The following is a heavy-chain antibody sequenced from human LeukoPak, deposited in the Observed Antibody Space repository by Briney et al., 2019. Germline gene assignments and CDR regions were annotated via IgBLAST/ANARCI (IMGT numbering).Heavy chain of an antibody. J-gene: IGHJ5*02. CDR3: ARGGIFVEVLRFLEWTMQGNWFDP. CDR1: GYTITGYY. V-gene: IGHV1-2*02. Sequence: ASVKVSCKASGYTITGYYMHWVRQAPGQGLEWMGWINPNSGGTNYAQKFQGRVTMTRDTSISTAYMELSRLRSDDTAVYYCARGGIFVEVLRFLEWTMQGNWFDPWGQGTLVTVSS. D-gene: IGHD3-3*01. CDR2: INPNSGGT.